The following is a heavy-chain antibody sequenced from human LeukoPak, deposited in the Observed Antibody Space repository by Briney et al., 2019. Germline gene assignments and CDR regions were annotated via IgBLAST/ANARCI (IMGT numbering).Heavy chain of an antibody. CDR3: ARDSYYYGSGSYHSPPNYFDY. V-gene: IGHV3-74*01. D-gene: IGHD3-10*01. CDR2: INSDGSST. CDR1: GFRFDDYA. Sequence: GGSLRLSCAASGFRFDDYAMHWVRQAPGKGLKWVSRINSDGSSTNYADSVKGRFTISRDNAKNTLYLQMNSLRAEDTAVYYCARDSYYYGSGSYHSPPNYFDYWGQGTLVTVSS. J-gene: IGHJ4*02.